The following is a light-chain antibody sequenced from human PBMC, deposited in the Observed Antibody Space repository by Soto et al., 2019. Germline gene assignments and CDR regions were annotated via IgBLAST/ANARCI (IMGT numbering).Light chain of an antibody. J-gene: IGKJ4*01. Sequence: EIGLTQSTATLSLSPGDRATPSCRASQSVSRYLAWYQQKPGQAPRLLIHDTSTRATGVPDTFSGSGSGTEFTLTISSLEPEDSAMYYCQQRFSWPPTFGGGTHVEIK. CDR3: QQRFSWPPT. CDR2: DTS. CDR1: QSVSRY. V-gene: IGKV3-11*01.